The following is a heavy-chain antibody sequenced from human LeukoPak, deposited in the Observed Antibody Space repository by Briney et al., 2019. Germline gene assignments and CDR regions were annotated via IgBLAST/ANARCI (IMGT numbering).Heavy chain of an antibody. Sequence: SETLSLTCTVSGGSISSYYWSWIRQPPGKGLEWIGSIYYSGSTYYNPSLKSRVTISVDTSKNQFSLKLSSVTAADTAVYYCARSQAYSSSWHYFDYWGQGTLVTVSS. J-gene: IGHJ4*02. CDR3: ARSQAYSSSWHYFDY. CDR1: GGSISSYY. V-gene: IGHV4-59*12. D-gene: IGHD6-13*01. CDR2: IYYSGST.